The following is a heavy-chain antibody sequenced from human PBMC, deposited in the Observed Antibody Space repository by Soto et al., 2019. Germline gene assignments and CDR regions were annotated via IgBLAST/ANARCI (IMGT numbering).Heavy chain of an antibody. CDR1: GFNFINAW. D-gene: IGHD1-26*01. CDR3: SALGV. V-gene: IGHV3-15*07. Sequence: EVQLVESGGGLVEPGGSLRLSCAASGFNFINAWMHWVRQAPGKGLEWVGRIKSKADGETTDYAAPVKGRFIISRDDSKNTLYRQINSRKMEDTGVYYWSALGVWGQGTTVTVSS. J-gene: IGHJ6*02. CDR2: IKSKADGETT.